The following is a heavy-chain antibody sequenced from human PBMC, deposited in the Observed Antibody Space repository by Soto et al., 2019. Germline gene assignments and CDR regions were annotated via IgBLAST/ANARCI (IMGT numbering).Heavy chain of an antibody. J-gene: IGHJ1*01. Sequence: EVQLLESGGGLVQPGGSLRLSCAASGCTFSSYAMSWVRQAPGKGLEWVSIIGVGGGDRYYPESVKGRFTISRDNSRDTLYLEMNSLRDADTAVYYCARVRFGELVWGQGTLVTVSS. CDR1: GCTFSSYA. V-gene: IGHV3-23*01. CDR2: IGVGGGDR. D-gene: IGHD3-10*01. CDR3: ARVRFGELV.